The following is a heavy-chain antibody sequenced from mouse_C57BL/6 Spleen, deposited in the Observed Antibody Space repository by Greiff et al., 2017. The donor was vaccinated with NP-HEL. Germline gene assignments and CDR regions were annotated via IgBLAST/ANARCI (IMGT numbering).Heavy chain of an antibody. CDR2: IDPADGNT. Sequence: VQLQQSVAELVRPGASVKLSCTASGYNIKNSCMHWVKQRPEQGLEWIGRIDPADGNTKYDPKFQGKATITADTSSTTAYMQLSRLTSEDAAIYDCAGLRRGYYFDYWGQGTTLTVSS. D-gene: IGHD2-4*01. CDR3: AGLRRGYYFDY. J-gene: IGHJ2*01. CDR1: GYNIKNSC. V-gene: IGHV14-3*01.